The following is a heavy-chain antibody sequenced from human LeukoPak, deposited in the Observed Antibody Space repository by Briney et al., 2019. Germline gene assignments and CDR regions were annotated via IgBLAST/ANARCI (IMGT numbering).Heavy chain of an antibody. Sequence: ASVKVSCKASGYSLTEYGINWVRQAPGQGLEWMGWISAYNGNTNFAPKFQDRVIMTTDTSTSTAYMELRSLRSDDTAVYFCARSGYYFVGLDYWGQGTLVTVSS. J-gene: IGHJ4*02. CDR3: ARSGYYFVGLDY. V-gene: IGHV1-18*04. CDR2: ISAYNGNT. CDR1: GYSLTEYG. D-gene: IGHD3-22*01.